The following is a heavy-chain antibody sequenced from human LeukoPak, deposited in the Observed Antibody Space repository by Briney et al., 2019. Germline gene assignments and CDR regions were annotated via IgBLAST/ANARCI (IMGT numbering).Heavy chain of an antibody. CDR2: IYSGGST. Sequence: PGGSLRLSCAASGFTVSSNYMSWVRQAPGKGLEWVSVIYSGGSTYYADSVKGRFTISRDDSKNTLSLQMNSLRIDDTAVYYCARDMRGGAGTFDYWGQGILVTLSS. J-gene: IGHJ4*02. V-gene: IGHV3-53*05. CDR1: GFTVSSNY. CDR3: ARDMRGGAGTFDY. D-gene: IGHD6-19*01.